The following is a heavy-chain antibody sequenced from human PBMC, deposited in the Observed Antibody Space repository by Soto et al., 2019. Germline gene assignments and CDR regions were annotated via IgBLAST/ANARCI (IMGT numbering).Heavy chain of an antibody. CDR2: ISGSGGST. D-gene: IGHD1-7*01. CDR3: AREGYNWNYKGDY. Sequence: GGSLRLSCAASGFTFSSYAMSWVRQAPGKGLEWVSAISGSGGSTYYADSVKGRFTISRDNSKNSLYLQMNSLRAEDTAVYYCAREGYNWNYKGDYWGQGTLVTVPQ. CDR1: GFTFSSYA. V-gene: IGHV3-23*01. J-gene: IGHJ4*02.